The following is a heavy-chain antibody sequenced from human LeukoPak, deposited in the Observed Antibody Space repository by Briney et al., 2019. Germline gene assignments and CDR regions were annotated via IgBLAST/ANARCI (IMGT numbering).Heavy chain of an antibody. CDR1: GVSISGYY. Sequence: PSETLSLTCTVSGVSISGYYWSWIRQPPGKGLEWIGYIYYSGSTNYNPSLKSRVTISVDTSKNQFSLKLSSVTAADTAVYYCARYSHCGGDCYDAFDIWGLGTMVTVSS. V-gene: IGHV4-59*01. CDR3: ARYSHCGGDCYDAFDI. D-gene: IGHD2-21*01. CDR2: IYYSGST. J-gene: IGHJ3*02.